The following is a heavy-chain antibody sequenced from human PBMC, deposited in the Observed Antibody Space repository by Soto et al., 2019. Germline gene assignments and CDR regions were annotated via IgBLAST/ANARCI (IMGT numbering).Heavy chain of an antibody. D-gene: IGHD3-3*01. CDR2: IWYDGSNK. J-gene: IGHJ4*02. Sequence: GGSLRLSCAASGFTFSSYGMHWVRQAPGKGLEWVAVIWYDGSNKYYADSVKGRFTISRDNSKNTLYLQMGSLRAEDMAVYYCARQGDYDFWSDYWGQGTLVTVSS. V-gene: IGHV3-33*01. CDR3: ARQGDYDFWSDY. CDR1: GFTFSSYG.